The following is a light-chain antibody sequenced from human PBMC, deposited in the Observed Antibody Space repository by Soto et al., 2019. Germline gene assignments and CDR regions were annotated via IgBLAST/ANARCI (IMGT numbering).Light chain of an antibody. CDR3: QQLNSYPLSIT. Sequence: DIQMSQSQSSLSAFLGESLAITRQARRAIGTSLNWYPQKPGKAPKLLIYDASILETGVPSRFSGGGSGTDFTLTISRLQPEDFATYYCQQLNSYPLSITVGQGKRLEIK. J-gene: IGKJ5*01. CDR2: DAS. CDR1: RAIGTS. V-gene: IGKV1-33*01.